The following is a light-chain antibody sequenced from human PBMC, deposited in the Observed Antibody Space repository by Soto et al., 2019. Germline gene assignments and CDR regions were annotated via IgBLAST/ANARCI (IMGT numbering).Light chain of an antibody. J-gene: IGKJ5*01. V-gene: IGKV3-15*01. CDR2: GAS. Sequence: EIAMTQSPATLSVSPGERATLSCRASQSVSSNLAWYQQKPGQAPRLLIYGASTRATGIPARFSGSGSGTEFTLTISSLQSEDFAVYYCQQYDISSITFGQGTRLEIK. CDR3: QQYDISSIT. CDR1: QSVSSN.